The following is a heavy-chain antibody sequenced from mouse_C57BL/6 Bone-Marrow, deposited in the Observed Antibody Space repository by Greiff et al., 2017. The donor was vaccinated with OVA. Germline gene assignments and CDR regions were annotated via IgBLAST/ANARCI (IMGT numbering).Heavy chain of an antibody. Sequence: QVQLKQSGPGLVQPSQSLSITCTVSGFSLTSYGVHWVRQSPGKGLEWLGVIWSGGSTDYNAAFISRLSISKDNSKGQVFFKMNSLQADDTAIYYCARMGIFAYWGQGTLVTVSA. V-gene: IGHV2-2*01. CDR1: GFSLTSYG. CDR3: ARMGIFAY. CDR2: IWSGGST. J-gene: IGHJ3*01.